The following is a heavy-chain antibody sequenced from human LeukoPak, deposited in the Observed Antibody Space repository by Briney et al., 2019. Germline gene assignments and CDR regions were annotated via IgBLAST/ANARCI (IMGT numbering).Heavy chain of an antibody. CDR3: TREGAAYGSGSYYFDY. V-gene: IGHV3-49*04. J-gene: IGHJ4*02. Sequence: GGSLRVSCTASGFTFGDYAMSWVRQAPGKGLEWVGFIRSKAYGGTTEYAASVKGRFTISRDDSKSIAYLQMNSLKTEDTAVYYCTREGAAYGSGSYYFDYWGQGTLVTVSS. CDR2: IRSKAYGGTT. CDR1: GFTFGDYA. D-gene: IGHD3-10*01.